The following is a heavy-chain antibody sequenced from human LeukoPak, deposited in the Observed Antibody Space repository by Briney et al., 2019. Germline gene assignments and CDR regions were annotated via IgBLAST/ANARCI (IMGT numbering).Heavy chain of an antibody. CDR2: IRYDGSNK. V-gene: IGHV3-30*02. CDR3: AIVGGALRSTSCFQRFDP. D-gene: IGHD2-2*01. Sequence: GGSLRLSCAASGFTFSSYGMHWVRQAPGKGLEWVAFIRYDGSNKYYADSVKGRFTISRDNSKNTLYLQMNSLRAEDTAVYYFAIVGGALRSTSCFQRFDPWGQGTLVTVSS. J-gene: IGHJ5*02. CDR1: GFTFSSYG.